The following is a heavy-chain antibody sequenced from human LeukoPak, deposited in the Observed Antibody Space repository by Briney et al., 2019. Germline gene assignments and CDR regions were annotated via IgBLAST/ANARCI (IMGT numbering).Heavy chain of an antibody. J-gene: IGHJ4*02. CDR1: GFTFSSYA. Sequence: PGGSLRLSCAASGFTFSSYAMSWVRQAPGKGPEWVSAISVSGGSTYYPDSVKGRFTLSRDNSKNTLYLQINILRAEDSAVYYCAKEAEGELYWGGYFEYWGQGTLVTVSS. CDR3: AKEAEGELYWGGYFEY. D-gene: IGHD3-16*01. V-gene: IGHV3-23*01. CDR2: ISVSGGST.